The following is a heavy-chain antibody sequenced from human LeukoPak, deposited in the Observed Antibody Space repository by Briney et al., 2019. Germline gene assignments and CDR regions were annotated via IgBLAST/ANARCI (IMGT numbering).Heavy chain of an antibody. CDR2: MHYSGST. V-gene: IGHV4-39*01. CDR3: ARWLRGYSYGSQTRGDY. D-gene: IGHD5-18*01. J-gene: IGHJ4*02. CDR1: GGSISSSDHY. Sequence: PSETLSLTCVVSGGSISSSDHYWNWFRQPPGKGPEWIASMHYSGSTYYNPSLKSRVTISVDTSKNQFSLKLSSVTAADTAVYYCARWLRGYSYGSQTRGDYWGQGTLVTVSS.